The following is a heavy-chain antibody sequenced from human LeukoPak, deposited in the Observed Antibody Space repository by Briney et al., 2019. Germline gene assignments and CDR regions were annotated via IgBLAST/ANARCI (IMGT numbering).Heavy chain of an antibody. CDR1: GGSISSGSYY. Sequence: SQTLSLTCTVSGGSISSGSYYWSWIRQPAGKGLERIGRIYTSGSTNYNPSLKSRVTISVDTSKNQFSLKLSSVTAADTAVYYCARTSYGTGWFDPWGQGTLVTVSS. D-gene: IGHD5-18*01. CDR3: ARTSYGTGWFDP. CDR2: IYTSGST. J-gene: IGHJ5*02. V-gene: IGHV4-61*02.